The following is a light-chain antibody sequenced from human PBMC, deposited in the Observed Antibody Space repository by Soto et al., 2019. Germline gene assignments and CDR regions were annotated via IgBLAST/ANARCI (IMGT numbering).Light chain of an antibody. Sequence: QSVLTQPASVSGSPGQSVTISCTGSSSDVGVYNFVSWYQQHPAKAPKLMIYEVSNRPSGVSNHFSGSKSDNTASLTISGLQPEDEADYYCSSYTTSSTQVFGGGTKLTVL. V-gene: IGLV2-14*01. CDR2: EVS. CDR1: SSDVGVYNF. J-gene: IGLJ2*01. CDR3: SSYTTSSTQV.